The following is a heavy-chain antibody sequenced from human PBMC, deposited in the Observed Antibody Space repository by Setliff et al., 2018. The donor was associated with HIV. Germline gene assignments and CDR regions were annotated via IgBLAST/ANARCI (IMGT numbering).Heavy chain of an antibody. CDR1: GYTLTDLS. D-gene: IGHD1-1*01. CDR2: FDPEHDKT. J-gene: IGHJ4*02. V-gene: IGHV1-24*01. CDR3: ASHRRVGTTVLFSY. Sequence: GASVKVSCKASGYTLTDLSIHWVRQAPGKGLEWMGGFDPEHDKTIYAQKFQGRVTMTEDTSTDTAYMQLNSLRSEDTAVYFCASHRRVGTTVLFSYWGQGTLVTVSS.